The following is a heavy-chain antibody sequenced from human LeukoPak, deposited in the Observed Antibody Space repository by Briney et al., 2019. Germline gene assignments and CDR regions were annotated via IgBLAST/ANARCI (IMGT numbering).Heavy chain of an antibody. D-gene: IGHD2-15*01. V-gene: IGHV3-30-3*01. Sequence: PGGSLRLSCAASGFTFSSYAMHWVRQAPGKGLEWVAVISYDGSNKYYADSVKGRFTISRDNSKNTLYLQMNSLRAEDTAVYYCARDGQGWLMSIGYYYFDSWGQGTLVTVSS. J-gene: IGHJ4*02. CDR3: ARDGQGWLMSIGYYYFDS. CDR1: GFTFSSYA. CDR2: ISYDGSNK.